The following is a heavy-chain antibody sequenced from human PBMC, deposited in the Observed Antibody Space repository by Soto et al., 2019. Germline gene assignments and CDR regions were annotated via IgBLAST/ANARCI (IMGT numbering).Heavy chain of an antibody. V-gene: IGHV3-23*01. D-gene: IGHD2-21*01. CDR1: GFTFSTYA. Sequence: EAQVLESGGGLVQPGGSLRLSCAASGFTFSTYAMSWVRQAPGKGLEWVSAISDSGGRTYYADSVQGRFTISRDNSKNTLFLQMSSLRAEDTAIYYCATRTYSGALHGHADADVWGQGTTFTVSS. J-gene: IGHJ6*02. CDR3: ATRTYSGALHGHADADV. CDR2: ISDSGGRT.